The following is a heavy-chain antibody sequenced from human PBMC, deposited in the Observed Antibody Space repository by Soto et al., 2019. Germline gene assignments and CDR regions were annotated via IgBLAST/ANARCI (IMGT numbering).Heavy chain of an antibody. J-gene: IGHJ4*02. CDR2: IIPIFGTA. Sequence: EASVKVSCKASGGTFSSYAISWVRQAPGQGLEWMGGIIPIFGTANYAQKFQGRVTITADESTSTAYMELSSLRSEDTAVYYCARGPYYDSSGYYLGFDYWGQGTLVTVSS. CDR3: ARGPYYDSSGYYLGFDY. V-gene: IGHV1-69*13. D-gene: IGHD3-22*01. CDR1: GGTFSSYA.